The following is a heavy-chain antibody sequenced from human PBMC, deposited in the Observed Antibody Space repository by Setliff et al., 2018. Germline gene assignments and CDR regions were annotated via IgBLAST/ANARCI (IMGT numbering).Heavy chain of an antibody. CDR3: AREYYYDSRGAFDI. V-gene: IGHV1-24*01. CDR2: FDPEDGET. Sequence: ASVKVSCKVSGYTLTELSMHWVRQAPGKGLEWMGGFDPEDGETIYAQKFQGRVTITADESTSTAHMELSSLRSEDTAVYYCAREYYYDSRGAFDIWGQGTMVTV. D-gene: IGHD3-22*01. CDR1: GYTLTELS. J-gene: IGHJ3*02.